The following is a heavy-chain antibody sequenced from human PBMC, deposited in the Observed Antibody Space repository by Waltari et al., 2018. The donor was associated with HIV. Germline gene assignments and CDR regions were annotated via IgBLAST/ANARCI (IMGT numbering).Heavy chain of an antibody. Sequence: VQLVESGGGWVQPGGSLTLTCEASGFTFTFYWLSWVRQAPGKGLEWVANINQAGTEIHYVDSVRGRFTISRDNGKTSLFLQMNSLSVEDTAVYYCATTHGSGDYDNDFDYWGQGTLV. CDR2: INQAGTEI. V-gene: IGHV3-7*01. CDR1: GFTFTFYW. D-gene: IGHD3-10*01. J-gene: IGHJ4*02. CDR3: ATTHGSGDYDNDFDY.